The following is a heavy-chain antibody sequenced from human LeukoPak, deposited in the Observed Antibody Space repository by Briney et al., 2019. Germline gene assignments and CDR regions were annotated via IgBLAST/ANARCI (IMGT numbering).Heavy chain of an antibody. Sequence: GESLKISCKGSGYSFPTYWIFWLRPIPGKCLEWMGIIYPGDSDTSYSPSFQGQVILSADNYISTASLKWSSLKASDTAMYYCASEHYYGSGSPSYGMDVWGQGTTVTVSS. J-gene: IGHJ6*02. CDR1: GYSFPTYW. V-gene: IGHV5-51*01. D-gene: IGHD3-10*01. CDR2: IYPGDSDT. CDR3: ASEHYYGSGSPSYGMDV.